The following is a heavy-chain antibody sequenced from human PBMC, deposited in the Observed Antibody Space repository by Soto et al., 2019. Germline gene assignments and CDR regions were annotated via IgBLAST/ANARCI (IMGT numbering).Heavy chain of an antibody. V-gene: IGHV5-10-1*01. D-gene: IGHD3-3*01. CDR1: GYSFTSYW. J-gene: IGHJ6*02. Sequence: PGESLKISCKGSGYSFTSYWISWVRQMPGKGLEWMGRIDPSDSYTNYSPSFQGHVTISADKSISTAYLQWSSLKASDTAIYYCASPLRFLAPYGMDVWGQGITVTVSS. CDR3: ASPLRFLAPYGMDV. CDR2: IDPSDSYT.